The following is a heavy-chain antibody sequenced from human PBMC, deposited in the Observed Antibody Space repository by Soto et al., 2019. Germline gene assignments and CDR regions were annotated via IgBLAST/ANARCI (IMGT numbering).Heavy chain of an antibody. CDR2: ISYDGSNK. V-gene: IGHV3-30-3*01. J-gene: IGHJ6*02. Sequence: GVSLRLSCAASGFTFSSYAMHWVRQAPGKGLEWVAVISYDGSNKYYADSVKGRFTISRDNSKNTLYLQMNSLRAEDTAVYYCARLGAGTYYYSGMDVWGQGTTVTVSS. CDR3: ARLGAGTYYYSGMDV. CDR1: GFTFSSYA. D-gene: IGHD6-13*01.